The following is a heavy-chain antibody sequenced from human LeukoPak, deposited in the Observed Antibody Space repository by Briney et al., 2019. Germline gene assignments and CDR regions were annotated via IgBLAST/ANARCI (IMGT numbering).Heavy chain of an antibody. Sequence: ASVKVSCKTSGYTFSSYGISWVRQAPGQGLEWMGWISAYNGNTNYAQRLQGRVTMTTDTSTSTAYMELRSLRSDDTAVYYCARDLLDTTMITGFDYWGQGTLVTVSS. CDR3: ARDLLDTTMITGFDY. D-gene: IGHD5-18*01. J-gene: IGHJ4*02. CDR1: GYTFSSYG. CDR2: ISAYNGNT. V-gene: IGHV1-18*01.